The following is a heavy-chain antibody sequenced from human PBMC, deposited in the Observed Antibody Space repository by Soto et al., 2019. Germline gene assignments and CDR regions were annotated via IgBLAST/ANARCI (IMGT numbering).Heavy chain of an antibody. J-gene: IGHJ4*02. CDR2: IYHSGST. CDR1: GGSISSGGYS. V-gene: IGHV4-30-2*01. D-gene: IGHD2-21*02. CDR3: ARGSPVATDY. Sequence: SETLSLTCAVSGGSISSGGYSWSWIRQPPGKGLEWIGYIYHSGSTYYNPSLKSRVTISVDRSKNQFSLKLSSVTAADTAVYYCARGSPVATDYWGQGTLVTVS.